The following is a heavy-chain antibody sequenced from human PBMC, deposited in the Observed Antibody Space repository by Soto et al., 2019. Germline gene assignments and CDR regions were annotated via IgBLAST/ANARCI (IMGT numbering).Heavy chain of an antibody. V-gene: IGHV1-18*01. CDR2: ISGYNGNT. Sequence: ASVKVSCKASGHTLSNFGLSWVRQAPGQGLEWMGWISGYNGNTNPAERFQGRVTMTTDTSTSTAYMEVRSLTSDDTAVYYCARDKGYGFGWSSSSGMDVWGQGTTVTVSS. CDR1: GHTLSNFG. CDR3: ARDKGYGFGWSSSSGMDV. J-gene: IGHJ6*02. D-gene: IGHD5-18*01.